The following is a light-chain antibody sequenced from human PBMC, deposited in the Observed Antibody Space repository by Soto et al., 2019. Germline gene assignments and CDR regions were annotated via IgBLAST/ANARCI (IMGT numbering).Light chain of an antibody. V-gene: IGKV3-20*01. CDR2: GAS. Sequence: EIVFTQSPGTLSLSPVEIATLSCRASQSVSSSCLAWYQQKPGQAPRLVIYGASSRATGIPDRFSGSGSGTDFTLAISRLETEDFALYYCQQYGSSPTITFGQGTRLEIK. CDR1: QSVSSSC. CDR3: QQYGSSPTIT. J-gene: IGKJ5*01.